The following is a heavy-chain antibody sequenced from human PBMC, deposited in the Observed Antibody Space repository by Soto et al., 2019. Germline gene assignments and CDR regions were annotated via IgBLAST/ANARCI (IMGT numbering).Heavy chain of an antibody. CDR3: ARGIGYSSSWYDWFDP. J-gene: IGHJ5*02. V-gene: IGHV4-59*01. Sequence: QVQLQESGPGLVKPSETLSLTCTVSGGSISSYYWSWIRQPPGKGLEWIGYIYYSGSTNYNPSLKSRVTISVDTSKTQVALRLRSVTAADTAVYYCARGIGYSSSWYDWFDPWGQGTLVTVSS. D-gene: IGHD6-13*01. CDR2: IYYSGST. CDR1: GGSISSYY.